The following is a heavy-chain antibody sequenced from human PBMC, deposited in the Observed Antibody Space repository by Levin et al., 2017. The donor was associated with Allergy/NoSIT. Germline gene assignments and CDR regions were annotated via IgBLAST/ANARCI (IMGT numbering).Heavy chain of an antibody. D-gene: IGHD6-6*01. CDR1: GFTFSSYW. J-gene: IGHJ4*02. Sequence: GGSLRLSCAASGFTFSSYWMSWVRQAPGKGLEWVANIKQDGSEKYYVDSMKGRFTISRDRAKNSLYLQMNNLRADDTAVYYGARDRLHGHGAVFDYWGQGTLVAVSS. CDR2: IKQDGSEK. V-gene: IGHV3-7*01. CDR3: ARDRLHGHGAVFDY.